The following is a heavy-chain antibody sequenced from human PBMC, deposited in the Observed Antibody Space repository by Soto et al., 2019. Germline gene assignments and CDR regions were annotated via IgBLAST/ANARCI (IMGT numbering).Heavy chain of an antibody. D-gene: IGHD4-4*01. CDR1: GFTFSSYG. CDR2: ISYDGSNK. CDR3: AITTYNPAHYYGMDV. J-gene: IGHJ6*02. V-gene: IGHV3-30*03. Sequence: GGSLRLSCAASGFTFSSYGMHWVRQAPGKGLGWVAVISYDGSNKYYADSVKGRFTISRDNSKNTLYLQMNSLRAEDTAVYYCAITTYNPAHYYGMDVWGQGTTVTVSS.